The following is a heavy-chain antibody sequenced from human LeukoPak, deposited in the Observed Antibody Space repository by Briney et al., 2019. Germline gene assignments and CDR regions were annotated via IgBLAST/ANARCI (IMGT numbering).Heavy chain of an antibody. CDR3: ARPIAAVVGSWFDP. D-gene: IGHD6-13*01. V-gene: IGHV3-30-3*01. Sequence: PGRSLRLSCAASGFTFSSYAMHWVRQAPGKGLEWVAVISYDGSNKYYADSVKGRFTISRDNSKNTLYLQMNSLRAEDTAVYYCARPIAAVVGSWFDPWGQATLVTVSS. CDR1: GFTFSSYA. J-gene: IGHJ5*02. CDR2: ISYDGSNK.